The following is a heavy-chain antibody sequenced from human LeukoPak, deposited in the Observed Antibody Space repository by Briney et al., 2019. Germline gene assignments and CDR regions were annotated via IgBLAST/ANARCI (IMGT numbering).Heavy chain of an antibody. CDR2: IWYDGSNK. V-gene: IGHV3-33*01. CDR1: GFTFSSYG. J-gene: IGHJ4*02. D-gene: IGHD4-17*01. Sequence: GGSLRLSCAASGFTFSSYGTHWVRQAPGKGLEWVAVIWYDGSNKYYADSVKGRFTISRDNSKNTLYLQMSSLRAEDTAVYCCARSYDYGADYWGQGTLVTVSS. CDR3: ARSYDYGADY.